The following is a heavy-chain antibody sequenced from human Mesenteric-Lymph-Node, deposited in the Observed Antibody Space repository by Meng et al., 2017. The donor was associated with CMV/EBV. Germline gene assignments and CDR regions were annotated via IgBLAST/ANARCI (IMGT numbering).Heavy chain of an antibody. CDR1: GGSFSGYY. J-gene: IGHJ4*02. CDR2: INHSGST. D-gene: IGHD3-9*01. V-gene: IGHV4-34*01. CDR3: ARGSSYDILTGYSDY. Sequence: QAQLHQWGAGLLKPSETPDVTCAVYGGSFSGYYWNWIRQSPEKGLEWIGEINHSGSTTYNPSFTSRIIISVDTSTNQISLNMSSVTAADTAVYYCARGSSYDILTGYSDYWGQGALVTVSS.